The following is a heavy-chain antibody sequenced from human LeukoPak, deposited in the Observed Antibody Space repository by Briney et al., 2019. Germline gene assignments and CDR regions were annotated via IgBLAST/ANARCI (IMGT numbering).Heavy chain of an antibody. CDR3: ARGVRDILSGYYTDYYFYYMDV. Sequence: GGSLRLSCAASGFTFSSYTMNWVRQAPGKGLEWVSGISGGDYTEHADSVKGRFTISRDNAKNSLYLQMNSLRAEDTAVYYCARGVRDILSGYYTDYYFYYMDVWGKGTTVTVSS. J-gene: IGHJ6*03. CDR2: ISGGDYT. CDR1: GFTFSSYT. D-gene: IGHD3-9*01. V-gene: IGHV3-48*01.